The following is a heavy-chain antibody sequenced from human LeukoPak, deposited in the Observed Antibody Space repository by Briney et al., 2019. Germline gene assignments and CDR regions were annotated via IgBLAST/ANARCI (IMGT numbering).Heavy chain of an antibody. V-gene: IGHV3-9*01. D-gene: IGHD3-22*01. CDR3: VSEKYYYDSSGYHRYYFDY. J-gene: IGHJ4*02. CDR2: ISWNSASI. Sequence: GGSLRLSCAASGFTFDDYAMHWVRQVPGKGLDWVSGISWNSASIGYADSVKGRFTISGDNAKNSPYLQMNSLRAEDTALYYCVSEKYYYDSSGYHRYYFDYWGQGALVTVSS. CDR1: GFTFDDYA.